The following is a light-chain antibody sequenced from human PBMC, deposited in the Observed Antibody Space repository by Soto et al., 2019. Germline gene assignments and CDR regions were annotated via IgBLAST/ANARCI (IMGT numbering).Light chain of an antibody. CDR3: SSVTTKTTLA. CDR2: DVS. J-gene: IGLJ2*01. CDR1: SSDVGAYDR. V-gene: IGLV2-18*02. Sequence: QSALTQPPSVSGSPGQSVTISCTGTSSDVGAYDRVSWYQQPPGTAPRVMIYDVSNRPSGVPDRFSGSKSGNTASLTISGLLPEDEADYYCSSVTTKTTLAFGGGTKLTVL.